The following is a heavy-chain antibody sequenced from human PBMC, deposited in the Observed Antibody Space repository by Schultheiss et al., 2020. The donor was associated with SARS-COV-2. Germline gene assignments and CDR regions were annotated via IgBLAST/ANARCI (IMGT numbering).Heavy chain of an antibody. Sequence: ASVKVSCKASGYTFTGYYMHWVRQAPGQGLEWMGWISAYNGNTNYAQKLQGRVTMTRDTSISTAYMELSRLRSDDTAVYYCARDRGYGTARYGMDVWGQGTTVTVSS. CDR1: GYTFTGYY. CDR2: ISAYNGNT. V-gene: IGHV1-2*02. J-gene: IGHJ6*02. D-gene: IGHD1-1*01. CDR3: ARDRGYGTARYGMDV.